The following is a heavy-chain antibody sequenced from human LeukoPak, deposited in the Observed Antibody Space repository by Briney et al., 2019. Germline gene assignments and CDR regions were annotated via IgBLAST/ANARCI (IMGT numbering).Heavy chain of an antibody. V-gene: IGHV1-3*03. Sequence: GASVKVSCKASGYTFTSYAMHWVRQAPGQRLEWMGWINAGNGNTKYSQEFQGRVTITRDTSASTAYMELSSLRSEDMAVYYCARGPRTLSRGGTFDYWGQGTLVTVSS. CDR1: GYTFTSYA. J-gene: IGHJ4*02. CDR2: INAGNGNT. CDR3: ARGPRTLSRGGTFDY. D-gene: IGHD3-10*01.